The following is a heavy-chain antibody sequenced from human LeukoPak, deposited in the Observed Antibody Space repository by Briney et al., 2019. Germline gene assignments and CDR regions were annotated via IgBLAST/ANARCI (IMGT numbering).Heavy chain of an antibody. CDR2: IESDESVT. D-gene: IGHD3-10*01. J-gene: IGHJ4*02. CDR1: GFTFSNDW. CDR3: ARDYYGSFDF. V-gene: IGHV3-74*01. Sequence: GGSLRLSCAASGFTFSNDWMTWVRQDPGMGLVWVSRIESDESVTTHADPVKGRFIISRDNAKNTLYLQMSSLRAEDTAVYYCARDYYGSFDFWGQGTVVTVSS.